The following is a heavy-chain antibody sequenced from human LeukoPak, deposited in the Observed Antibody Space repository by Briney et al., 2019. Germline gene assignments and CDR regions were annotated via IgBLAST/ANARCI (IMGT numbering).Heavy chain of an antibody. J-gene: IGHJ3*02. CDR3: TKRVGTYRAFDR. V-gene: IGHV3-23*01. CDR2: ITNGGVNT. D-gene: IGHD2-2*01. CDR1: SFTFRIYV. Sequence: GGSQTLSCAPSSFTFRIYVMKWARHAPGGGREWVSNITNGGVNTAHTDCVKGHYTISRDNSKNTLYLQMNNLRVDDTAVYYCTKRVGTYRAFDRCGQGTMVTVSS.